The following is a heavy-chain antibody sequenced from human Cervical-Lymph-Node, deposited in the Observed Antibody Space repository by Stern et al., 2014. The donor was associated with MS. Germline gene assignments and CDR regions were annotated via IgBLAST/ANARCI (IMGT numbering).Heavy chain of an antibody. J-gene: IGHJ3*01. CDR3: VRRRDSAGYDTFDL. V-gene: IGHV5-51*01. CDR1: GYTFSNFW. CDR2: IYPADSDT. D-gene: IGHD3-22*01. Sequence: VQLVESGAEVKKPGESLKISCRTSGYTFSNFWIGWVRQMPGKGLEWMGVIYPADSDTTYSPSFQGQVTISADESISTAYLQWRSLKASDTAMYYCVRRRDSAGYDTFDLWVQGTMLIVSS.